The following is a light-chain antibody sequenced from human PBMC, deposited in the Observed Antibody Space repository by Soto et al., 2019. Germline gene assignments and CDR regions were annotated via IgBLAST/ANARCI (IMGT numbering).Light chain of an antibody. V-gene: IGLV2-14*01. J-gene: IGLJ1*01. CDR1: SSDIGGYKY. Sequence: QSALTQPASVSGSPGQSITISCTGTSSDIGGYKYVSWYQHHPGKAPKLMIFEVSSRPSGVSYRFSGSKSGNTASLTISGLQAEDEADYYCCSYTSTSTRVFGTGTKLTVL. CDR3: CSYTSTSTRV. CDR2: EVS.